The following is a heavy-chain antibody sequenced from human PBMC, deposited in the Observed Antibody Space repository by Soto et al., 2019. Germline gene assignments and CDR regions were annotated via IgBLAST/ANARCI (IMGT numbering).Heavy chain of an antibody. J-gene: IGHJ4*02. CDR1: GGPISSYY. CDR2: MVSSGST. V-gene: IGHV4-4*08. Sequence: QVQLQESGPGLVKPSETLSLTCTVSGGPISSYYWSWIRQPPGKGLEWIGCMVSSGSTNYNPSLTSRVTISVDSSKTQFSLKLSSVTAADTAVYFCATPANGEGDDSDYWGQGTLVTVSS. D-gene: IGHD3-10*01. CDR3: ATPANGEGDDSDY.